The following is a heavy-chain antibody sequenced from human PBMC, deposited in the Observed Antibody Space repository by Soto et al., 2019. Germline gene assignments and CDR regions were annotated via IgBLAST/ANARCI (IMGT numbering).Heavy chain of an antibody. V-gene: IGHV3-21*01. D-gene: IGHD2-2*01. CDR2: IMSSSDDT. CDR1: GFTFNSYS. J-gene: IGHJ6*02. CDR3: AREVESYAYYFYPMDV. Sequence: GGSLRLSCAASGFTFNSYSMNWVRQAPGKGLEWVSSIMSSSDDTYYTDSVKGRFTVSRDNAKKSLYLQMNSLRAEDTAVYYCAREVESYAYYFYPMDVWGQGTTVTVSS.